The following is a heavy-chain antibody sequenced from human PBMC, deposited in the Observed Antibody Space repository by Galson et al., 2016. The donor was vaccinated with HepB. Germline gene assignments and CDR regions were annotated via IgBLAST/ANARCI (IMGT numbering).Heavy chain of an antibody. Sequence: SLRLSCAVSGFTFEDYAMHWVRQTPGKGLEWVSTISWNNKSIAYADFVKGRFATSRDNAKNSLSLQMNSVTTEDTAMYFCVKGSSSWYGGGMDVWGQGTTVTVSS. D-gene: IGHD6-13*01. J-gene: IGHJ6*02. CDR2: ISWNNKSI. CDR1: GFTFEDYA. V-gene: IGHV3-9*01. CDR3: VKGSSSWYGGGMDV.